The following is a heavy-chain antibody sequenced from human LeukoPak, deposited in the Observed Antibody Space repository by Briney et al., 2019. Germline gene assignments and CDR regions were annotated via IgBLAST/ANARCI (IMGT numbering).Heavy chain of an antibody. CDR1: GYAFTGYY. J-gene: IGHJ6*02. D-gene: IGHD2-2*01. V-gene: IGHV1-2*06. CDR3: ARVLGLVPAAGSYFYYGMDV. Sequence: ASVKVSCKASGYAFTGYYIHWVRQAPGQGLEWVGRINPYSGGTNYAQKFQGRVTMTSDTSISTAYMELSRLRSDDTAVYYCARVLGLVPAAGSYFYYGMDVWGQGTTVTVSS. CDR2: INPYSGGT.